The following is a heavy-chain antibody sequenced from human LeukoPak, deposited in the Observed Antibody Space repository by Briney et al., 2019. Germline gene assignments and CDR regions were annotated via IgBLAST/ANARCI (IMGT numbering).Heavy chain of an antibody. D-gene: IGHD2-15*01. Sequence: ASVKVSCKASGYTFTGYYMHWVRQAPGQGLEWMGWINPNSGGTNYARKFQGRVTMTRDTSISTAYMELSRLRSDDTAAYYCAREDPGYSVDYWGQGTLVTVSS. J-gene: IGHJ4*02. V-gene: IGHV1-2*02. CDR3: AREDPGYSVDY. CDR1: GYTFTGYY. CDR2: INPNSGGT.